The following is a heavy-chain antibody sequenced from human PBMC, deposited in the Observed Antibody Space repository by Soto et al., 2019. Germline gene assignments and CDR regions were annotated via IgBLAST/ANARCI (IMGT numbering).Heavy chain of an antibody. V-gene: IGHV3-23*01. Sequence: GGSLRLSCAASGFTFSSYAMSWVRQAPGKGLEWVSAISGSGGSTYYADSVKGRFTISRDNSKNTLYLQMNSLRAEDTAVYYCAKNPISIAAAGNYFDYWGQGTLVTVSS. J-gene: IGHJ4*02. CDR1: GFTFSSYA. D-gene: IGHD6-13*01. CDR2: ISGSGGST. CDR3: AKNPISIAAAGNYFDY.